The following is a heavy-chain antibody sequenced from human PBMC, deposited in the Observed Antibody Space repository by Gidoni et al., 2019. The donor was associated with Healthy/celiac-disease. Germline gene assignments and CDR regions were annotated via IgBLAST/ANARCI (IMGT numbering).Heavy chain of an antibody. CDR1: GGTFSSYA. Sequence: QVQLVLSGAEVKKPGSSVKVSCKASGGTFSSYAISWVRQAPGQGLEWMGGIIPIFGTANYAQKFQGRVTITADESTSTAYMELSSLRSEDTAVYYCARVAAPKYYYDSSGYYYNWFDPWGQGTLVTVSS. D-gene: IGHD3-22*01. CDR3: ARVAAPKYYYDSSGYYYNWFDP. J-gene: IGHJ5*02. V-gene: IGHV1-69*01. CDR2: IIPIFGTA.